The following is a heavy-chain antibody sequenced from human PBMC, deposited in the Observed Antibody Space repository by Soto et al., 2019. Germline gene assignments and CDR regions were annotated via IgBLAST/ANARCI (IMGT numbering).Heavy chain of an antibody. Sequence: QVQLVQSGAEVKKPGASVKVSCKASGYSFTSNSIHWVRQAPGQRLEWMGWINAGNGYTKYSQKFQGRVTITRDTSASTAYMELSSLRSEDTALYYCARDSGGYYYYYMDVWGKGTTVTVSS. V-gene: IGHV1-3*01. CDR2: INAGNGYT. CDR1: GYSFTSNS. J-gene: IGHJ6*03. CDR3: ARDSGGYYYYYMDV.